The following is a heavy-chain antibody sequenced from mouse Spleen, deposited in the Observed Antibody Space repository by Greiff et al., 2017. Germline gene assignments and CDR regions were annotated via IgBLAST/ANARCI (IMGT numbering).Heavy chain of an antibody. Sequence: VQLQQSGPELVKPGASVKMSCKASGYTFTDYNMHWVKQSHGKSLEWIGYINPNNGGTSYNQKFKGKATLTVNKSSSTAYMELRSLTSEDSAVYYCARGFITTVVATPFAYWGQGTLVTVSA. CDR1: GYTFTDYN. CDR3: ARGFITTVVATPFAY. V-gene: IGHV1-22*01. J-gene: IGHJ3*01. D-gene: IGHD1-1*01. CDR2: INPNNGGT.